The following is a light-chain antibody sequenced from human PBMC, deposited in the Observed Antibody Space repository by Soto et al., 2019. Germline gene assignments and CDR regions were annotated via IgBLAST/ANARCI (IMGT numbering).Light chain of an antibody. Sequence: IHIAQIRSTLSVSPGARATLSCMASQSVSSNLAWYQQKPGQAPRLLIYGASTRAIGIPARFSGSGSGTEFTLTISSLQSEDFAFYYCQQYKNWPWTFGQGTKVDI. CDR3: QQYKNWPWT. CDR2: GAS. J-gene: IGKJ1*01. CDR1: QSVSSN. V-gene: IGKV3-15*01.